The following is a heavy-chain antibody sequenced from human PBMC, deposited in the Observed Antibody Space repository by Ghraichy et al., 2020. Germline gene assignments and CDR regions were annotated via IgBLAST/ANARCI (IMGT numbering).Heavy chain of an antibody. CDR2: FDPEDGET. CDR1: GYTFTDLS. V-gene: IGHV1-24*01. J-gene: IGHJ5*02. CDR3: ATVSQWELDAWFDA. Sequence: ASVKVSCKVSGYTFTDLSMHWVRQAPGQGLEWMGGFDPEDGETIYAQKFQGRVTMTEDTSTDTAYMELSSLRSEDTAVYYCATVSQWELDAWFDAWGQGTLVTVSS. D-gene: IGHD1-26*01.